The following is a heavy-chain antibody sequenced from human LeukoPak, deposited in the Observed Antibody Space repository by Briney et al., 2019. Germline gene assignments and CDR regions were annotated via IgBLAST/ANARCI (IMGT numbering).Heavy chain of an antibody. Sequence: PGGSLRLSRAASGFTFSSYIMNWVRQAPGKGLEWVSYISGSSNTVYYADSVKGRFTVSRDNAKNSLYLQIDSLRDEDTAMYYCAKRGSGNNWFDPWGQGTLVTVSS. CDR1: GFTFSSYI. CDR3: AKRGSGNNWFDP. CDR2: ISGSSNTV. D-gene: IGHD6-19*01. V-gene: IGHV3-48*02. J-gene: IGHJ5*02.